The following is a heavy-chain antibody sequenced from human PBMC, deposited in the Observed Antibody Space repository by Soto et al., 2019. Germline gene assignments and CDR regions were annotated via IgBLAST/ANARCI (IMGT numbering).Heavy chain of an antibody. CDR1: GDSIGSGDYF. CDR2: IYKTGKT. CDR3: ARSLSSSSRYFDP. J-gene: IGHJ5*02. Sequence: QVHLQESGPGLLKPSQTLSLTCGVSGDSIGSGDYFWTWIRQPPGKGLEYIGYIYKTGKTYYNPSFKSRPFILLDTSKNQFSLRLASVTAADTGMYFCARSLSSSSRYFDPWGPVALVTVSS. V-gene: IGHV4-30-4*01. D-gene: IGHD6-6*01.